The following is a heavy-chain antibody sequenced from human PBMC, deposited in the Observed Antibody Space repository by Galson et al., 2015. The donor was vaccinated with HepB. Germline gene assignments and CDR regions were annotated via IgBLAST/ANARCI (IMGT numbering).Heavy chain of an antibody. D-gene: IGHD3-16*01. CDR3: ARVGGDAFDI. CDR1: GFTFSSYA. J-gene: IGHJ3*02. V-gene: IGHV3-7*03. CDR2: IKQDGSEK. Sequence: SLRLSCAASGFTFSSYAMSWVRQAPGKGLEWVANIKQDGSEKYYVDSVKGRFTISRDNAKNSLYLQMNSLRAEDTAVYYCARVGGDAFDIWGQGTMVTVSS.